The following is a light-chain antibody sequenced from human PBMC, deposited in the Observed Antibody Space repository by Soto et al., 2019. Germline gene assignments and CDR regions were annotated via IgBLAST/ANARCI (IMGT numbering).Light chain of an antibody. CDR2: HVG. Sequence: QSALTEPRSVSGSSGQSVIISCSVTSSDVSRYEYVSWYQQHPGKAPRLLIYHVGQLPSGVPDRFSVSKSGTTASLTISGLQADDEAEYFCSSYTAGRTFVFGGGTQLT. J-gene: IGLJ2*01. V-gene: IGLV2-11*01. CDR3: SSYTAGRTFV. CDR1: SSDVSRYEY.